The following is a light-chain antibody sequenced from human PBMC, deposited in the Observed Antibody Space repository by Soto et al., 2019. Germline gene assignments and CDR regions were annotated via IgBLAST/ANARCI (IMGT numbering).Light chain of an antibody. CDR1: QGIRND. V-gene: IGKV1-17*02. CDR2: AAS. Sequence: DIQMTQSPSSLPASVGDRVTIICRASQGIRNDLGWYQQKPGKAPKRLCYAASSLDGGVPSRFSGHASRTDFPITIINLQPEDFAKFYSLQHNTYPHTFRQGTTLEIK. CDR3: LQHNTYPHT. J-gene: IGKJ2*01.